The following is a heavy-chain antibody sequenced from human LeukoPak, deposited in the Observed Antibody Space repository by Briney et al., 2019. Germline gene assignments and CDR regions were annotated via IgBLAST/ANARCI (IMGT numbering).Heavy chain of an antibody. J-gene: IGHJ6*02. D-gene: IGHD3-10*01. Sequence: GRSLRLSCAASGFTFSCYAMHWVRQAPGKGLEWVAVISYDGSNKYYADSVKGRFTISRDNSKNTLYLRMNSLRAEDTAVYYCARDLPITMVRGVTFYYYYGMDVWGQGTTVTVSS. CDR1: GFTFSCYA. CDR2: ISYDGSNK. V-gene: IGHV3-30-3*01. CDR3: ARDLPITMVRGVTFYYYYGMDV.